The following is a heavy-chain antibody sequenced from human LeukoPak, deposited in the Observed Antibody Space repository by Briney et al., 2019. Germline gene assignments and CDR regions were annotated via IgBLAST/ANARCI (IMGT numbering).Heavy chain of an antibody. J-gene: IGHJ4*02. Sequence: PGRSLRLSCAASGFTFSSYGMHWVRQAPGKGLEWXAVXXXXGSNKYYGDSVKGRFTISRDNSKNTLYLQMNSLRAEDTAVYYCARVRGGPYSSGWYVGDQVFDYWGQGTLVTVSS. D-gene: IGHD6-19*01. CDR1: GFTFSSYG. CDR2: XXXXGSNK. CDR3: ARVRGGPYSSGWYVGDQVFDY. V-gene: IGHV3-30*03.